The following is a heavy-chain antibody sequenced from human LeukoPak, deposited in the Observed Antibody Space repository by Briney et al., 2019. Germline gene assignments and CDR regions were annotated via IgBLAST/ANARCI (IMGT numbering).Heavy chain of an antibody. V-gene: IGHV1-18*01. CDR3: AREGQFGSGWYIVYFDY. Sequence: ASVKVSCKASGYTFTTYGISWVRQAPGQGLEWMGWISAYNGNTNYAQKFQGRVTITADESTSTAYMELSSLRSEDTAVYYCAREGQFGSGWYIVYFDYWGQGTLVTVSS. CDR1: GYTFTTYG. J-gene: IGHJ4*02. CDR2: ISAYNGNT. D-gene: IGHD6-19*01.